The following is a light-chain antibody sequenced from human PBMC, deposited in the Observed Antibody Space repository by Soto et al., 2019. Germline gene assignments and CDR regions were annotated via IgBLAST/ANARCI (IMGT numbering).Light chain of an antibody. CDR2: RNN. CDR3: EAWDDSLTGRSVV. Sequence: QSVLTQPPSASGTPGQRVTISCSGSSSNIGSNYVYWYQQLPGTAPKLLIYRNNQRPSGVPDRFSASKSGPSASLAISGPRSENEADYYCEAWDDSLTGRSVVFGGGTKLTVL. J-gene: IGLJ2*01. V-gene: IGLV1-47*01. CDR1: SSNIGSNY.